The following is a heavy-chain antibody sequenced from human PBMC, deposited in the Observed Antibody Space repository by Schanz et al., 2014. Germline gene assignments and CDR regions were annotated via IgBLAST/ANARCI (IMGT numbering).Heavy chain of an antibody. CDR3: VREESYYGAGSYRY. J-gene: IGHJ4*02. CDR2: ISYDGRSK. D-gene: IGHD3-10*01. CDR1: GFKFSIYA. Sequence: QVQLVDSGGGVVQPGRSLRLSCAASGFKFSIYAMHWVRQAPGKGLEWVAVISYDGRSKDYADSVKGRFAISRDDAQNSVYLQMNSLRAEDTSVYHCVREESYYGAGSYRYWGPGTLVTVSS. V-gene: IGHV3-30*09.